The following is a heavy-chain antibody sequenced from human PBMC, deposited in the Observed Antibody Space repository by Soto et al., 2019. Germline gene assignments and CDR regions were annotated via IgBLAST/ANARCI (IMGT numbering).Heavy chain of an antibody. Sequence: SHRLSCAASGFTFRHYSMRWVRQAPGKGLEGVAVISSDGSNKYYADSVKGRFTISRDNSKNTMYLEMNSLRAEDTAVYYCAKDRIGSGSYGIRYYYYGMDVWGQGTTVIGFS. CDR2: ISSDGSNK. V-gene: IGHV3-30*18. D-gene: IGHD3-10*01. CDR1: GFTFRHYS. CDR3: AKDRIGSGSYGIRYYYYGMDV. J-gene: IGHJ6*02.